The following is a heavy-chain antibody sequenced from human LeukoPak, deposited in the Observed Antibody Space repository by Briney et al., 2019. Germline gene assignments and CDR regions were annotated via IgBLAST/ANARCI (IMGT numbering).Heavy chain of an antibody. D-gene: IGHD3-22*01. CDR1: GGSISRYY. CDR2: IYTSGST. Sequence: PSETLSLTRPGSGGSISRYYWSLIRQPPRKGLEWIGRIYTSGSTNYNPSLKSRVTISVDKSKNQFSLKLSSVTAADTAVYYCVHCYDSSGRGYWGQGTLVTVSS. CDR3: VHCYDSSGRGY. J-gene: IGHJ4*02. V-gene: IGHV4-4*07.